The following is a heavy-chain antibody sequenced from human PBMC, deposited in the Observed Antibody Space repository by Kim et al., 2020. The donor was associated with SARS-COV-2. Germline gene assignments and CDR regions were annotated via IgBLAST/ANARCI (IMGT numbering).Heavy chain of an antibody. J-gene: IGHJ4*02. Sequence: SETLSLTCAVYGGSFSGYYWSWIRQPPGKGLEWIGEINNSGSTNYYPSLKSRVTIPVDTYKNQFSLKLSTVTAADTAGYYCAASRGESTSFGVDIRRGFDYWGQGTLVTVSS. CDR1: GGSFSGYY. V-gene: IGHV4-34*01. CDR3: AASRGESTSFGVDIRRGFDY. CDR2: INNSGST. D-gene: IGHD3-3*01.